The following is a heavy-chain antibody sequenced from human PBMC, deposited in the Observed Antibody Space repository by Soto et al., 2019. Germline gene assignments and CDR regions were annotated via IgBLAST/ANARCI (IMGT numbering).Heavy chain of an antibody. Sequence: QVQLVQSGAEVKKPGSPVKVSCKASGGTFSSYAISWVRQAPGQGLEWMGGIIPIFGTANYAQKFQGRVTITADESTSTAYMELSSLRSEDTAVHYCARHPVSGSYAYYYGMDVWGQGTTVTVSS. CDR1: GGTFSSYA. CDR3: ARHPVSGSYAYYYGMDV. CDR2: IIPIFGTA. V-gene: IGHV1-69*12. D-gene: IGHD1-26*01. J-gene: IGHJ6*02.